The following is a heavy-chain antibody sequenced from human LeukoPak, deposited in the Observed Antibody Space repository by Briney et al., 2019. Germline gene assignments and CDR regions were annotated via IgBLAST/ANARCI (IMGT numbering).Heavy chain of an antibody. CDR3: VRGGTYWTVS. V-gene: IGHV3-7*01. Sequence: GGSLRLSCAASGFIFSDSYMSWVRQAPGKGLEWVATIKTDGSEKFHVDSVSGRFTISRDNTKDSLFLQMNSLRVDDTAVYYCVRGGTYWTVSWGQGTLDTVSS. CDR1: GFIFSDSY. J-gene: IGHJ5*01. CDR2: IKTDGSEK.